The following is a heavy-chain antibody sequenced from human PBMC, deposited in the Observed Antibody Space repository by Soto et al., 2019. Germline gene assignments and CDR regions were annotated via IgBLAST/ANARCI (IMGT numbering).Heavy chain of an antibody. CDR3: VRQPSMVS. D-gene: IGHD2-8*01. Sequence: QLQESGPGLVKPSETLSLICSVSNGSINSTNKYWGWIRQPPGMGLEWVGSIFYNGDTYYNPSLKSRVAIPVDTAESQFSLKMTCVTAADTAVYYCVRQPSMVSWGQGTLVTVSS. V-gene: IGHV4-39*01. CDR1: NGSINSTNKY. J-gene: IGHJ5*02. CDR2: IFYNGDT.